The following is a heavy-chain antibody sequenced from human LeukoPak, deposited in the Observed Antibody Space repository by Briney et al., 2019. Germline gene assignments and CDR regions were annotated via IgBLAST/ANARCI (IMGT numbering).Heavy chain of an antibody. CDR3: ARGGRLSHGMDV. D-gene: IGHD3-3*01. J-gene: IGHJ6*02. Sequence: NPSETLSLTCTVSGGSISSGGYYWSWIRQYPGKGLEWIGYIYYSGSTYYNPSLKSRVTISVDTSKNQLSLKLSFVTAADTAVYYCARGGRLSHGMDVWGQGTTVTVSS. V-gene: IGHV4-31*03. CDR1: GGSISSGGYY. CDR2: IYYSGST.